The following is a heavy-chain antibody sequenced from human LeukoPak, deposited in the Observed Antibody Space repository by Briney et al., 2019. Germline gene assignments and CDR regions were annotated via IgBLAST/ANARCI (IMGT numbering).Heavy chain of an antibody. CDR3: ARRVVAPGSVDY. Sequence: SETLSLTCTVSGGSISSTSYYWGWIRQPPGKGLEWIGSIYYTGSTYYNPSLKSRVTVSVDTSKNQFSLQLTSVTAADTAVYYCARRVVAPGSVDYWGQGTLVTVSS. CDR2: IYYTGST. CDR1: GGSISSTSYY. D-gene: IGHD2-2*01. V-gene: IGHV4-39*01. J-gene: IGHJ4*02.